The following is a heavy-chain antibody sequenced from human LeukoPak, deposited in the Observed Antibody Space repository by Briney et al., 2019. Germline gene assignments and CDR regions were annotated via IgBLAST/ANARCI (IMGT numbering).Heavy chain of an antibody. CDR2: IYADGRT. V-gene: IGHV3-53*01. CDR1: GSRASNIY. J-gene: IGHJ5*02. CDR3: ARVPFMITFGGPLDNWFDP. D-gene: IGHD3-16*01. Sequence: GGPLNPSCVFSGSRASNIYIIWSRQPPGNGLSPAQVIYADGRTSHSASVRGRFTISRDNSKNIVSLRMNNLRAEDTAVYYCARVPFMITFGGPLDNWFDPWGQGTLVTVSS.